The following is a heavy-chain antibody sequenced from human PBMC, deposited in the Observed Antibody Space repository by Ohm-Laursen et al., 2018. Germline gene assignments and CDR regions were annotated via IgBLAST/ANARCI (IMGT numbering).Heavy chain of an antibody. CDR3: AKTWLFRGYDYYFDY. CDR1: GFIFSSHA. J-gene: IGHJ4*02. CDR2: ISGSGEST. D-gene: IGHD5-12*01. Sequence: SLRLSCAASGFIFSSHAMNWVRQAPGKGLEWVSGISGSGESTYYAASVKGRFTISRDNSKNTLYLQMNSLRAEDTAVYYCAKTWLFRGYDYYFDYWGQGTLVTVSS. V-gene: IGHV3-23*01.